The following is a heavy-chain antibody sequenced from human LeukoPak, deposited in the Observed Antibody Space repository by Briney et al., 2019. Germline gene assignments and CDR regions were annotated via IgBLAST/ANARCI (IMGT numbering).Heavy chain of an antibody. CDR3: ARWAGVSDL. CDR1: GFTFGNYW. Sequence: GGSLRLSCAASGFTFGNYWMTWVRQAPGKGPEWVANIKQDGSAVHYVDSVKGRFTISRDNAKNSLSLQMNSLRVEDTAVYYCARWAGVSDLWGQGTLVTVSS. D-gene: IGHD3-10*01. J-gene: IGHJ5*02. CDR2: IKQDGSAV. V-gene: IGHV3-7*01.